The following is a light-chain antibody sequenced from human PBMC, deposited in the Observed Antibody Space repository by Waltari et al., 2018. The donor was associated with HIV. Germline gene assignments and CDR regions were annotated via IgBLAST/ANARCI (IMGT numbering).Light chain of an antibody. J-gene: IGLJ1*01. V-gene: IGLV3-19*01. CDR1: SLRTYY. Sequence: SSELTQDPDVSVALGQTLKITCQGESLRTYYSNWDHKKPGQAPVLVLHDTNSRPAGVPDRFSVSSSRSTASLTITGSQAEDEAVYYCHSRDSSGYSYVFGTGTQVTVL. CDR3: HSRDSSGYSYV. CDR2: DTN.